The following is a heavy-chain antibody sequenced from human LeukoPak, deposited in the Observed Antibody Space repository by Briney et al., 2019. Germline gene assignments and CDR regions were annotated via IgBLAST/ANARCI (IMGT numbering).Heavy chain of an antibody. D-gene: IGHD3-22*01. V-gene: IGHV1-69*05. Sequence: SVKVSCKVSGYTLTELSMHWVRQAPGQGLEWMGRIIPIFGTANYAQKFQGRVTITTDESTSTAYMELSSLRSEDTAVYYCARRYYDSSGYYSDAFDIWGQGTMVAVSS. J-gene: IGHJ3*02. CDR1: GYTLTELS. CDR3: ARRYYDSSGYYSDAFDI. CDR2: IIPIFGTA.